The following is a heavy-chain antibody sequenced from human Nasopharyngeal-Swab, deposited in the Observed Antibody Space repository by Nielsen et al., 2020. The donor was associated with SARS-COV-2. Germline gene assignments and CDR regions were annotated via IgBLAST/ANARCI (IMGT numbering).Heavy chain of an antibody. Sequence: GESLKISCAASGFTFSSYGMHWVRQAPGKGLEWVAVIWFDGSNKYYADSVKGRFTISRDNAKNSLYLQMNSLRDEDTAVYYCARVPGSEIWHHQYYFDYWGQGTLVTVSS. D-gene: IGHD5-24*01. CDR2: IWFDGSNK. CDR1: GFTFSSYG. J-gene: IGHJ4*02. V-gene: IGHV3-33*01. CDR3: ARVPGSEIWHHQYYFDY.